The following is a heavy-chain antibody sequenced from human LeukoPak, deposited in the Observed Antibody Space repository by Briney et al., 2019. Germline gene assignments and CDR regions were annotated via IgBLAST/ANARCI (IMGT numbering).Heavy chain of an antibody. V-gene: IGHV3-11*01. J-gene: IGHJ4*02. CDR1: GFTFSDYY. Sequence: PGGSLRLSCAASGFTFSDYYMSWIRQAPGKGLEWVSYISSSGSTIYYADSVKGRFTISRDHAKDSLYLQMNSLRAEDTAVYYCARDLTDGCFDYWGQGTLVTVSS. CDR3: ARDLTDGCFDY. CDR2: ISSSGSTI. D-gene: IGHD6-19*01.